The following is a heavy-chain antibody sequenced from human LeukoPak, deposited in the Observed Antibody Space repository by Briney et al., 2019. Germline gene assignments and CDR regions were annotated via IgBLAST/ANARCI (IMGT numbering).Heavy chain of an antibody. V-gene: IGHV3-21*01. D-gene: IGHD3-22*01. CDR2: ISSSSSYI. Sequence: GGSLRLSCAASGFTFSSYAMSWVRQAPGKGLEWVSAISSSSSYIYYADSVKGRFTISRDNAKKSLYLQVNSLRVEDTAVYYCARAAPTRTLIGSGADYWGQGTLVTVSS. J-gene: IGHJ4*02. CDR3: ARAAPTRTLIGSGADY. CDR1: GFTFSSYA.